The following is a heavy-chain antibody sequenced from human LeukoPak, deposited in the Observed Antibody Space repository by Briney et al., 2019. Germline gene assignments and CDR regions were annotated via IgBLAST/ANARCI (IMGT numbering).Heavy chain of an antibody. CDR1: GFTFSSYS. D-gene: IGHD6-19*01. V-gene: IGHV3-21*01. CDR3: ARTREQWQVLDY. J-gene: IGHJ4*02. CDR2: ISSSSSYI. Sequence: GGSLRLSCAASGFTFSSYSMNWVRQAPGKGREWVSSISSSSSYIYYADSVKGRFTISRDNAKNSLYLQMNSLRAEDTAVYFCARTREQWQVLDYWGQGTLVTVSS.